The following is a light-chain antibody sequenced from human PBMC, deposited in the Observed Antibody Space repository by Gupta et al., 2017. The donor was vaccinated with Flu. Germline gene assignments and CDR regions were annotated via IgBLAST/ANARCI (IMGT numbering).Light chain of an antibody. Sequence: EVVLTQSPVTLSLSPGDRATLSCRASQSVSYYLGWYQQKPGQAPRLLIYDTSNRTTGTPARFSGSGSGTDFTLTISSREPEDFAVYYCQQPNNWPQYSFGQGTKLEFK. CDR3: QQPNNWPQYS. V-gene: IGKV3-11*01. CDR2: DTS. CDR1: QSVSYY. J-gene: IGKJ2*03.